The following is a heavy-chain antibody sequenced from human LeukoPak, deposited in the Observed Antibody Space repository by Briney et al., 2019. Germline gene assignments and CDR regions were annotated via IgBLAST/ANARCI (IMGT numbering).Heavy chain of an antibody. J-gene: IGHJ4*02. CDR1: GGSISSSSYY. CDR3: ARSPRGIVVVPAGGYYFDY. Sequence: SETLSLTCTVSGGSISSSSYYWGWIRQPPGKGLEWIGSIYYSGSTYYNPSLKSRVTISVDTSKNQFSLKLSSVTAADTAVYYCARSPRGIVVVPAGGYYFDYWGQGTLVTVSS. D-gene: IGHD2-2*01. CDR2: IYYSGST. V-gene: IGHV4-39*01.